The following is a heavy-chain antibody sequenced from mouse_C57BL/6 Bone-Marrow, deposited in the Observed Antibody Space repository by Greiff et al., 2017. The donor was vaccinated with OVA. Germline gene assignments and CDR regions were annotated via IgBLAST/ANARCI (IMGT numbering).Heavy chain of an antibody. CDR2: IDPSDSET. V-gene: IGHV1-52*01. Sequence: QVQLQQPGAELVRPGSSVKLSCKASGYTFTSYWMHWVKQRPIQGLEWIGNIDPSDSETHYNQKFKDKATLTVDKSSSTAYMQLSSLTSEDSAVYYCASLGQLGPFDYWDQGTTLTVSS. D-gene: IGHD4-1*02. CDR3: ASLGQLGPFDY. J-gene: IGHJ2*01. CDR1: GYTFTSYW.